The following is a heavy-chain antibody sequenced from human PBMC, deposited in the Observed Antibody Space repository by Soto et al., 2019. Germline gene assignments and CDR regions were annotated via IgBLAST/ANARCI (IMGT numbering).Heavy chain of an antibody. J-gene: IGHJ3*02. Sequence: PGGSLRLSCAASGFTFSSYGMHWVRQAPGKGLEWVAVISYDGSNKYYADSVKGRFTISRDNSKNTLYLQMNSLRAEDTAVYYCAKDHDYYDSNDAFDIWGQGTMVTVSS. V-gene: IGHV3-30*18. CDR2: ISYDGSNK. CDR1: GFTFSSYG. CDR3: AKDHDYYDSNDAFDI. D-gene: IGHD3-22*01.